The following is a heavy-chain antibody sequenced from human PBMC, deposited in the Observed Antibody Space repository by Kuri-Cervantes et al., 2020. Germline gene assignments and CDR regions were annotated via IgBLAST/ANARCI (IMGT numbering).Heavy chain of an antibody. CDR3: ASRDQAAEYPRYGMDV. D-gene: IGHD6-13*01. V-gene: IGHV1-8*01. J-gene: IGHJ6*02. Sequence: ASVKVSCKASGYTFTSYDINWVRQATGQGLEWMGWMNPNSGNTGYAQKFHGRVTMTRNTSISTAYMELSSLRSEDTAVYYCASRDQAAEYPRYGMDVWGQGTTVTVSS. CDR1: GYTFTSYD. CDR2: MNPNSGNT.